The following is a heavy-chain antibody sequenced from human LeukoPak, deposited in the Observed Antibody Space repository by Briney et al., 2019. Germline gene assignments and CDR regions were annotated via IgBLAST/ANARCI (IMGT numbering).Heavy chain of an antibody. J-gene: IGHJ4*02. CDR2: IYYSGST. CDR1: NDSISGDY. D-gene: IGHD3-22*01. Sequence: SETLSLSCTVSNDSISGDYWSWIRQPPGKGLEWIGYIYYSGSTNYNPSLKSRVTISVDTSKNQFSLNLNSVTAADTAVYYCARGPNRDYYDSGGFFDYWGQGTLVTVSS. V-gene: IGHV4-59*01. CDR3: ARGPNRDYYDSGGFFDY.